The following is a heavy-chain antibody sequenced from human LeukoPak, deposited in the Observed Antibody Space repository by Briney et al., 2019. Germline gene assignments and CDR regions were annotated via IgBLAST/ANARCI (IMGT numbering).Heavy chain of an antibody. J-gene: IGHJ4*02. V-gene: IGHV3-7*01. D-gene: IGHD3-3*01. Sequence: GGSLRLSCVASGFSFSSYWMTWVRQAPGKGLEWVANIKQDGSKKSYVDSVKGRFTISRDNAKNSLYLQMNSLRAEDTAVYYCARDRYDFWSGYPIYTFDYWGQGTLVTVSS. CDR2: IKQDGSKK. CDR1: GFSFSSYW. CDR3: ARDRYDFWSGYPIYTFDY.